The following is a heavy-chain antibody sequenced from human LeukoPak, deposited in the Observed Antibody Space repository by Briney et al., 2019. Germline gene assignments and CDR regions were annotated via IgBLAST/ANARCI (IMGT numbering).Heavy chain of an antibody. CDR2: ISSSSSYI. V-gene: IGHV3-21*01. J-gene: IGHJ6*03. CDR1: GFTFSSYS. Sequence: GGSLRLSCAASGFTFSSYSMNWVRQAPGKWLEWVSSISSSSSYIYYADSVKGRFTISRDNAKNSLYLQMKSLRDEDTAVYYCASDSNSGCDDYYYYYMDVWGKGTTVTISS. CDR3: ASDSNSGCDDYYYYYMDV. D-gene: IGHD1-26*01.